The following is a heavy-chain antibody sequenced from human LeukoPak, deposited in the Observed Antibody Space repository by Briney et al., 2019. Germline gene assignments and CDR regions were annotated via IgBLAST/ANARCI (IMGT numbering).Heavy chain of an antibody. CDR2: IYYSGST. Sequence: SETLSLTCTVSGGSISSSSYYWGWIHQPPGKGLEWIGSIYYSGSTYYNPSLKSRVTISVDTSKNQFSLKLSSVTAADTAVYYCARHQEQWLGTGTYYFDYWGQGTLVTVSS. CDR3: ARHQEQWLGTGTYYFDY. D-gene: IGHD6-19*01. V-gene: IGHV4-39*01. J-gene: IGHJ4*02. CDR1: GGSISSSSYY.